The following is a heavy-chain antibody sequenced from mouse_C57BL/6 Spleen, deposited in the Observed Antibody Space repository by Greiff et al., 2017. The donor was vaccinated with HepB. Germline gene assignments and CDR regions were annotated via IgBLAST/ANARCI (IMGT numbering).Heavy chain of an antibody. CDR2: ISSGSSTI. CDR1: GFTFSDYG. V-gene: IGHV5-17*01. D-gene: IGHD4-1*01. CDR3: ARRGNWALYYAMDY. J-gene: IGHJ4*01. Sequence: EVQVVESGGGLVKPGGSLKLSCAASGFTFSDYGMHWVRQAPEKGLEWVAYISSGSSTIYYADTVKGRFTISRDNAKNTLFLQMTSLRSEDTAMYYCARRGNWALYYAMDYWGQGTSVTVSS.